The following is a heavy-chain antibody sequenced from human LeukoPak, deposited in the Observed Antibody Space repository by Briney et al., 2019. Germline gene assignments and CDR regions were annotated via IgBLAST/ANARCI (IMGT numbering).Heavy chain of an antibody. D-gene: IGHD3-10*01. CDR3: AKQGSGSYYNFYYYYYMDV. Sequence: PGGSLRLSCAASGFTFSSYAMSWVRQAPGKGLEWVSAISGSGGSTYYADSVKGRFTISRDNSKNTLYLQMNSLRAEDTAVYYCAKQGSGSYYNFYYYYYMDVWGKGTTVTVSS. CDR1: GFTFSSYA. CDR2: ISGSGGST. V-gene: IGHV3-23*01. J-gene: IGHJ6*03.